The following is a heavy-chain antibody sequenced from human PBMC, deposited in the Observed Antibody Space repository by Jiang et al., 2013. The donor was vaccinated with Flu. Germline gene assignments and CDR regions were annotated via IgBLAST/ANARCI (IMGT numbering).Heavy chain of an antibody. J-gene: IGHJ4*02. CDR2: IDPSDSYT. D-gene: IGHD1-1*01. Sequence: LRISCKGSGYSFTSYWISWVRQMPGKGLEWMGRIDPSDSYTNYSPSFQGHVTISADKSISTAYLQWSSLKASDTAMYYCARQPTGTQRPNDYWGQGTLVTVSS. V-gene: IGHV5-10-1*01. CDR1: GYSFTSYW. CDR3: ARQPTGTQRPNDY.